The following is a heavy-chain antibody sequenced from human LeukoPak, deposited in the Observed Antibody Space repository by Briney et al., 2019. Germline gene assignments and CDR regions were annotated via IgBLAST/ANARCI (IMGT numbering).Heavy chain of an antibody. CDR2: IYYSGST. V-gene: IGHV4-59*01. D-gene: IGHD5-12*01. CDR1: GGSISSYY. J-gene: IGHJ4*02. Sequence: PSETLSLTCTVSGGSISSYYWSWIRQPPGKGLEWIGYIYYSGSTNYNPSLKSRVTISVDTSKNQFSLKLSSVTAADTAVYYCAREGDSGYDPYFDYWGQGTLVTVSS. CDR3: AREGDSGYDPYFDY.